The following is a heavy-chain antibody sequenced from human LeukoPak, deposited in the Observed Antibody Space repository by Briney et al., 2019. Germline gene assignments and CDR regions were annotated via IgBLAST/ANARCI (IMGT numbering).Heavy chain of an antibody. CDR2: INADNGNT. J-gene: IGHJ5*02. CDR1: GGTFSSYA. D-gene: IGHD4-17*01. V-gene: IGHV1-3*01. CDR3: ARVPTVTNWFDP. Sequence: ASVKVSCKASGGTFSSYAISWMRQAPGQGLEWMGWINADNGNTKYSQKFQGRVTITRDASANTAYMELSSLRSGDTAVYYCARVPTVTNWFDPWGQGTLVTVSS.